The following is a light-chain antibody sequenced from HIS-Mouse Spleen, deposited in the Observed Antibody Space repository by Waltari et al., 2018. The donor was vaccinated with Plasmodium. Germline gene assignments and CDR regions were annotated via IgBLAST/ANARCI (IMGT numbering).Light chain of an antibody. Sequence: ELVFTQSPCTLSLSPGERATLSCTASQSVSSSYLAWYQQKPGQAPRLLIYGASSRATGIPDRFSGSGSGTDFTLTISRLEPEDFAVYYCQQYGSSPYTFGQGTKLEIK. CDR2: GAS. J-gene: IGKJ2*01. CDR1: QSVSSSY. V-gene: IGKV3-20*01. CDR3: QQYGSSPYT.